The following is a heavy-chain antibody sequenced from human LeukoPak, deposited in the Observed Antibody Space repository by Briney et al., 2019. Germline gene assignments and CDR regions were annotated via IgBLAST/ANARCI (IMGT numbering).Heavy chain of an antibody. J-gene: IGHJ4*02. V-gene: IGHV1-18*01. D-gene: IGHD3-22*01. CDR3: AKYYDSCGLVIDY. CDR2: IITFIDKT. Sequence: SVKVSCKASGYTFTSYAISWVRQAPGQGLEWMGWIITFIDKTNYAQKLQGRVTMTTDTSTSTAYMGVNSLRSDDTAVYYCAKYYDSCGLVIDYWGQGTLVTVSS. CDR1: GYTFTSYA.